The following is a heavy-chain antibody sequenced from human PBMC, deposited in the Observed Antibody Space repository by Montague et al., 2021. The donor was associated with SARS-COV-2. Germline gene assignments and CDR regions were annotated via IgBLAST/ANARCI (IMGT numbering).Heavy chain of an antibody. J-gene: IGHJ6*02. CDR2: ISHSGST. CDR3: ARGPYRLLFVPRKYGMDV. V-gene: IGHV4-34*01. Sequence: SETLSLTCAVYGGSFSGYYWSWIRQPPGEGLEWIAEISHSGSTSYNPSLKSRVTISVDTSKNQFSLKLSSATAADTAVYYCARGPYRLLFVPRKYGMDVWGQGTTVTVSS. CDR1: GGSFSGYY. D-gene: IGHD2-2*01.